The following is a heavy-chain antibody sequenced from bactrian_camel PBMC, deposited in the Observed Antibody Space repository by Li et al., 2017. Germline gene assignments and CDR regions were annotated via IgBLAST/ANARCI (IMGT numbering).Heavy chain of an antibody. J-gene: IGHJ6*01. Sequence: VQLVESGGGSVQTGGSLTLTCVASEHAVATEWFRQVPGKQREGVAAIAPSTGSTYYDDSVKGRFTVSHVNANNTLYLQMNSLKPEDTAVYYCAYDAWTRTCEADYTNYDLSVGYWGQGTQVTVS. V-gene: IGHV3S54*01. D-gene: IGHD3*01. CDR3: AYDAWTRTCEADYTNYDLSVGY. CDR1: EHAVA. CDR2: IAPSTGST.